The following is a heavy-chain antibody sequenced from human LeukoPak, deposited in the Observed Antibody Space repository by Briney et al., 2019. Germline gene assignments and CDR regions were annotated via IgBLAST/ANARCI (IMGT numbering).Heavy chain of an antibody. V-gene: IGHV3-30*02. D-gene: IGHD3-10*01. CDR1: GFTFSSYG. CDR2: IRYDGSNK. Sequence: PGGSLRLSCAASGFTFSSYGMHWVRQAPGKGLEWVAFIRYDGSNKYYADSVKGRFTISRDNSKNTLYLQMNSLRAEDTAVYYCARAELSQNYYGSGSYNDAFDIWGQGTMVTVSS. CDR3: ARAELSQNYYGSGSYNDAFDI. J-gene: IGHJ3*02.